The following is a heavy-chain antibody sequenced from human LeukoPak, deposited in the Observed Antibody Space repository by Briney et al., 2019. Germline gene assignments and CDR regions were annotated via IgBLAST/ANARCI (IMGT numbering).Heavy chain of an antibody. J-gene: IGHJ4*02. D-gene: IGHD5-18*01. Sequence: SETLSLTCSVSGGSVSSDSYFWNWVRQPPGKGLEWIGYIYSSGSTNYNRSLKSRVTISLDTSKNQFSLKLSSVTAADTAVYYCARYGTDTAMEYGIFDDWGQGTLVTVSS. CDR2: IYSSGST. CDR3: ARYGTDTAMEYGIFDD. V-gene: IGHV4-61*01. CDR1: GGSVSSDSYF.